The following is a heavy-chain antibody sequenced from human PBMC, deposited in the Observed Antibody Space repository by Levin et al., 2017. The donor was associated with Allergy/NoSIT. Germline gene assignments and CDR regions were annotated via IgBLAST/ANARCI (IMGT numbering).Heavy chain of an antibody. CDR1: GFSLSTSGVG. Sequence: SGPTLVKPTQTLTLTCTFSGFSLSTSGVGVGWIRQPPGKALEWLALIYWDDDKRYSPSLKSRLTITKDTSKNQVVLTMTNMDPVDTATYYCAHSGLLWFGESRGFDYWGQGTLVTVSS. CDR2: IYWDDDK. CDR3: AHSGLLWFGESRGFDY. D-gene: IGHD3-10*01. V-gene: IGHV2-5*02. J-gene: IGHJ4*02.